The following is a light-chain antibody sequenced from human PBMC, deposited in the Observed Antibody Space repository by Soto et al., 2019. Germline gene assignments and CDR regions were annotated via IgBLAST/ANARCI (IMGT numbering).Light chain of an antibody. CDR1: QSISKG. J-gene: IGKJ1*01. CDR2: KAS. Sequence: DIQMTQSPSTLSASVGDRVTITCRASQSISKGLAWYQQKPGKVPNLLISKASSLQSGVPPRFSASGSATEFTLNISSLQPDDFDTYYCQQYNRNSVWTFGQGTKVEMK. V-gene: IGKV1-5*03. CDR3: QQYNRNSVWT.